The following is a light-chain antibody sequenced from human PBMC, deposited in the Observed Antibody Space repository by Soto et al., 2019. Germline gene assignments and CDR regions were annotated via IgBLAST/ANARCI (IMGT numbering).Light chain of an antibody. CDR1: QSISNF. CDR3: QQRSTWPPT. CDR2: DAY. J-gene: IGKJ4*01. V-gene: IGKV3-11*01. Sequence: ETVVTQSPATLSLSPGERATLSCRASQSISNFLAWYQQKPGQAPRLLIYDAYNRATGIPPRFSGSGSGTDFTLTISSLEPEDFAVYYCQQRSTWPPTFGGGTNVEIK.